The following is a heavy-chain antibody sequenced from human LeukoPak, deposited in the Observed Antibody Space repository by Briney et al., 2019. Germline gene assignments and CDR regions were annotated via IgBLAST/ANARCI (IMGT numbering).Heavy chain of an antibody. CDR1: GGSISSGSYY. Sequence: SETLSLTCTVSGGSISSGSYYWSWIRQPAGKGLEWIGRIYTSGSTNYNPSLKSRVTISVDTSKNQFSLKLSSVTAADTAVYYCARVSASYRWYFDYWGQGTLVTVSS. J-gene: IGHJ4*02. D-gene: IGHD1-26*01. V-gene: IGHV4-61*02. CDR3: ARVSASYRWYFDY. CDR2: IYTSGST.